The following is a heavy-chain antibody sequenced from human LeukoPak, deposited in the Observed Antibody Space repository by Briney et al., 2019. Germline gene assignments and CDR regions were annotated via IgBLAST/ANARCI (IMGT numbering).Heavy chain of an antibody. CDR1: GFTFSSYA. CDR3: ARSVPDYTRFDY. D-gene: IGHD4-11*01. J-gene: IGHJ4*02. V-gene: IGHV3-23*01. CDR2: INGGGVNT. Sequence: PGGSLRLSCAASGFTFSSYAMSWVRQAPGKGLEWVSTINGGGVNTHYADSVGGRFTISRDNSKNTLFLQMNSLRDEDTAVYYWARSVPDYTRFDYWGQGALVTVSS.